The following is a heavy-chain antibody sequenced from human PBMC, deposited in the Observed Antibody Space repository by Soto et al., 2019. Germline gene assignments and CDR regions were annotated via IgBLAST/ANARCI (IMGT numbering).Heavy chain of an antibody. J-gene: IGHJ5*02. Sequence: SETLSLTCTVSGGSISSYYWSWIRQPPGKGLEWIGYIYYSGSTNYNPSLKSRVTISVDTSKNQFSLKLSSVTAADTAVYYCARDDGPHYGDPNWFDPWGQGTLVTVSS. CDR1: GGSISSYY. D-gene: IGHD4-17*01. V-gene: IGHV4-59*01. CDR2: IYYSGST. CDR3: ARDDGPHYGDPNWFDP.